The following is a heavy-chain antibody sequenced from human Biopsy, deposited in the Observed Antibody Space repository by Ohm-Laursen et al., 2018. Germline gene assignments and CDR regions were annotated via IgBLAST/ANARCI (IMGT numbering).Heavy chain of an antibody. V-gene: IGHV3-21*06. CDR3: ARDASPWGSGDVFDG. Sequence: SLRLSCAASGFSFNSYSMNWVRQAPGKGLEWVSSITRESASIHYADSMKGRFTISRDNAKNSLYLEMSSLRAEDTALYYCARDASPWGSGDVFDGWGQGTMVTVSS. D-gene: IGHD3-16*01. CDR2: ITRESASI. CDR1: GFSFNSYS. J-gene: IGHJ3*01.